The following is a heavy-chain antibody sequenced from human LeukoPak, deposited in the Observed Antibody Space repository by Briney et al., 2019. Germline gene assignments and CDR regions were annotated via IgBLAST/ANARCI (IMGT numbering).Heavy chain of an antibody. Sequence: GGSLRLSCAASGFTVSSNYMSWVRQAPGKGLEWVSVIYSGGSTYYADSVKGRFTISRDNSKNTLYLQMNSLRAEDTAVYYCARDKQWLALDYWGQGTLVTVSS. CDR1: GFTVSSNY. V-gene: IGHV3-53*05. CDR3: ARDKQWLALDY. J-gene: IGHJ4*02. CDR2: IYSGGST. D-gene: IGHD6-19*01.